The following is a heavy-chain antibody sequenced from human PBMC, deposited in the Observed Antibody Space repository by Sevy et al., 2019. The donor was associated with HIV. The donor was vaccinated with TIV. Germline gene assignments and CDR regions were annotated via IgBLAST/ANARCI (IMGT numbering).Heavy chain of an antibody. D-gene: IGHD3-22*01. V-gene: IGHV3-23*01. CDR2: ISGSGGST. CDR3: AKGTSAYYYDSSGHVGDY. J-gene: IGHJ4*02. Sequence: GGSLRLSCAASGFTFSSYAMCWVRQAPGKGLEWVSAISGSGGSTYDADSVKGRFTISRDNSKNTLYLQMNSLRAEDTAVYYCAKGTSAYYYDSSGHVGDYWGQGTLVTVSS. CDR1: GFTFSSYA.